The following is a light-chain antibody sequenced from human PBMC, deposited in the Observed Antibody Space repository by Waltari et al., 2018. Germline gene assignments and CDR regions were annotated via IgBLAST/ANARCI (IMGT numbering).Light chain of an antibody. CDR3: NSFTSSSTWV. J-gene: IGLJ3*02. CDR1: SSDIGAYNY. V-gene: IGLV2-14*03. Sequence: QSALTQPAPVSGSPGQSITISCTGTSSDIGAYNYVSWFQHHPGKAPKVVIYDVSGRPSGISNRFSGSKSDNTASLTISGLQAEDEADYYCNSFTSSSTWVFGGGTKLTVL. CDR2: DVS.